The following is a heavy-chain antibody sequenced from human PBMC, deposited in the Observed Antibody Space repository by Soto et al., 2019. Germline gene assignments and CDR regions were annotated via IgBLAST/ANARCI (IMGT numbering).Heavy chain of an antibody. D-gene: IGHD3-22*01. CDR2: IIPIFGTA. V-gene: IGHV1-69*13. Sequence: SVKVSCKASGGTFSSYAISWVRQAPGQGLERMGGIIPIFGTANYAQKFQGRVTITADESTSTAYMELSSLRSEDTAVYYCARDGYYYDSSGYYYAYWGQGTLVTVSS. J-gene: IGHJ4*02. CDR3: ARDGYYYDSSGYYYAY. CDR1: GGTFSSYA.